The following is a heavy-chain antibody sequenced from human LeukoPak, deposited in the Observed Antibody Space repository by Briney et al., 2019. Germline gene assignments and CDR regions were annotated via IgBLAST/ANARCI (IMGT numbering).Heavy chain of an antibody. CDR3: AKDYVSYCSSTSCYNWFDP. CDR2: ISYDGSNK. CDR1: GFTFSSYG. J-gene: IGHJ5*02. Sequence: GGSLRLSCAASGFTFSSYGMHWVRQAPGKGLEWVAVISYDGSNKYYADSVKGRFTIFRDNSKNTLYLQMNSLRAEDTAVYYCAKDYVSYCSSTSCYNWFDPWGQGTLVTVSS. V-gene: IGHV3-30*18. D-gene: IGHD2-2*01.